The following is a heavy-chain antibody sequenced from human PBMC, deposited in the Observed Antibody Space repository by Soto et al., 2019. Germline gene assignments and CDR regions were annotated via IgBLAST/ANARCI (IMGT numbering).Heavy chain of an antibody. CDR1: GGSISSYY. D-gene: IGHD6-19*01. Sequence: PSETLSLTCTVSGGSISSYYWSWIRQPPGKGLEWIGYIYYSGSTNYNPSLKSRVTISVDTSKNQFSLKLSSVTAADTAVYYCARNGRSSGWAYYFDYWDPETLVTV. V-gene: IGHV4-59*01. CDR2: IYYSGST. CDR3: ARNGRSSGWAYYFDY. J-gene: IGHJ4*02.